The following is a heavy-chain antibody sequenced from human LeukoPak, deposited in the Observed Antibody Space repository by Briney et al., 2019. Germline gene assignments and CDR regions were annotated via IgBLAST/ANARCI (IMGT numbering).Heavy chain of an antibody. Sequence: ASVKVSCKASGYTFTSYDIKGVRQAAGQGLEWVGWMNPNSGNTGYAQKFQGRVTMTRDTSKSTAYMELSSLTSEDTAVYYCARGTPSGWYGTAYWGQGTLVTVSS. CDR2: MNPNSGNT. J-gene: IGHJ4*02. V-gene: IGHV1-8*01. CDR1: GYTFTSYD. CDR3: ARGTPSGWYGTAY. D-gene: IGHD6-19*01.